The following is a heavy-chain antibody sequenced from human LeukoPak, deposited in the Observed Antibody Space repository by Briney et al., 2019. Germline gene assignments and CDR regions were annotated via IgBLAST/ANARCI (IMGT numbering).Heavy chain of an antibody. Sequence: GASVKVSCKASGYTFTSNGISWVRQAPGQGLEWMGWISAYNGNTNYAQKLQGRVTMTTDTSTSTAYMELRSLRSDDTAVYYCARDTYDCSSTSCYHYYYYGMDVWGQGTTVTVSS. J-gene: IGHJ6*02. V-gene: IGHV1-18*01. CDR1: GYTFTSNG. CDR3: ARDTYDCSSTSCYHYYYYGMDV. CDR2: ISAYNGNT. D-gene: IGHD2-2*01.